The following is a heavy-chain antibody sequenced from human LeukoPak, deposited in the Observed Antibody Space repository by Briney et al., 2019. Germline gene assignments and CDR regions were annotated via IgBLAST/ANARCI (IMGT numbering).Heavy chain of an antibody. Sequence: SETLSLTCTVSGGAISSGSYYWRWIRQPAGKGLEWIVRIYTSGSTNYNPSLKSLVTISVDTSKNQFSLKLSSVTAADTAVYYCARGSLGATIIGYYFDYWGQGTLVTVSS. CDR2: IYTSGST. J-gene: IGHJ4*02. CDR3: ARGSLGATIIGYYFDY. D-gene: IGHD5-12*01. CDR1: GGAISSGSYY. V-gene: IGHV4-61*02.